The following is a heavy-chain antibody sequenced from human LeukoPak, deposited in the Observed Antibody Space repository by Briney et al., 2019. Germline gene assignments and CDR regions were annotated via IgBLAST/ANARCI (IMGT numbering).Heavy chain of an antibody. D-gene: IGHD6-25*01. CDR2: INTDGRST. J-gene: IGHJ4*02. CDR3: GRGIDYSSGPDY. Sequence: AGGSLRLSCAASGFTFSSYWMHWVRQAPGEGLLWVSRINTDGRSTSYADSVKGRFTISRDNTKNSLYPQMNSLRAEDTAVYYCGRGIDYSSGPDYWGQGTLVTVSS. CDR1: GFTFSSYW. V-gene: IGHV3-74*01.